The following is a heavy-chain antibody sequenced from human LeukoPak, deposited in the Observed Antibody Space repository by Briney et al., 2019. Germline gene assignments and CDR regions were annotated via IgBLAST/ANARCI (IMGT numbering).Heavy chain of an antibody. CDR2: IKSKTDGGTT. Sequence: GGSLRLSCAASGFTFSNAWMSWVRQAPGKGLEWVGRIKSKTDGGTTDYAAPVKGRFTISRDDSKNTLYLQMNSLKTEDTAVYYCTTDSMITFGGVMDWGQGTLVTVSS. CDR3: TTDSMITFGGVMD. D-gene: IGHD3-16*01. V-gene: IGHV3-15*01. J-gene: IGHJ4*02. CDR1: GFTFSNAW.